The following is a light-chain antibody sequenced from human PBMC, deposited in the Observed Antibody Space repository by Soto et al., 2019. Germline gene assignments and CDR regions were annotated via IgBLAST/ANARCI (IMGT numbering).Light chain of an antibody. Sequence: ILLTQSPSTLSLSPGEGVTLSFRASQSVTVNSLAWYQQKPGQAPRLLIYAASTRAAAVPDRFTGSGSGTDFTLTISRLEPDDSAVYFCPHYSSQTFGQGTKVDI. CDR2: AAS. J-gene: IGKJ1*01. CDR3: PHYSSQT. CDR1: QSVTVNS. V-gene: IGKV3-20*01.